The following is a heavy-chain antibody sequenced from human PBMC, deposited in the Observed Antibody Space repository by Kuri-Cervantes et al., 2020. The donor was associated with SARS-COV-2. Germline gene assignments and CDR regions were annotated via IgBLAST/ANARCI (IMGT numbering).Heavy chain of an antibody. CDR1: RFGFSTWT. CDR2: VTPYETTI. Sequence: GGSLRLSCEGSRFGFSTWTLNWVRQAPGRGLEWLSYVTPYETTIRYADSVKGRFTISRDSAENSLYLQMNDLRVGGSGIYYCTTSGVSNWFEFWGQGTLVTVSS. J-gene: IGHJ5*01. CDR3: TTSGVSNWFEF. D-gene: IGHD2-8*01. V-gene: IGHV3-48*04.